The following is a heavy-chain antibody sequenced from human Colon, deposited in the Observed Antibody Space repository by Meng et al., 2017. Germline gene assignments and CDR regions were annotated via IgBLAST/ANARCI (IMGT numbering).Heavy chain of an antibody. Sequence: QVQLQEAGPGLVKPSGTLSLTCAVSGGSTSSNYWWSWVRQSPKKGLEWIGEIHHGGTTNYNPSLKSRVTISVDTSNNQFSLKLSSVTAADTAVYYCARIDYGGNGIEKYFFDYWGRGTLVTVSS. D-gene: IGHD4-23*01. CDR2: IHHGGTT. V-gene: IGHV4-4*02. CDR3: ARIDYGGNGIEKYFFDY. J-gene: IGHJ4*02. CDR1: GGSTSSNYW.